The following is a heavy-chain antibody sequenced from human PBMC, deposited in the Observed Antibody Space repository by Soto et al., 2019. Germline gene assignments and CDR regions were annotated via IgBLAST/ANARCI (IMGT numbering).Heavy chain of an antibody. CDR3: ARVDYDFWRLQEANYFDY. Sequence: QVQLVQSGAEVKKPGASVKVSCQASGYTFTSYGISWVRQAPGQGLEWMGWISAYNGNTNYAQKLQGRVTMTTDTSTSTAYMELRSLRSDDTAVYYCARVDYDFWRLQEANYFDYWGQGTLVTVSS. V-gene: IGHV1-18*01. CDR2: ISAYNGNT. CDR1: GYTFTSYG. D-gene: IGHD3-3*01. J-gene: IGHJ4*02.